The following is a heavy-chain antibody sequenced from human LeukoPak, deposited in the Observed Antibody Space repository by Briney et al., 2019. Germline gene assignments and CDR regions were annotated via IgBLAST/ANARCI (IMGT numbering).Heavy chain of an antibody. Sequence: PSETLSLTCTVSGGSIATHYWSWIRQPPGKGLECIGYINYRGTTNFNPSLNSRATISEDTTRNQFSLKLSPVTDADTAGYFPARGGETFDIWGQGTMVAVSS. CDR3: ARGGETFDI. CDR1: GGSIATHY. CDR2: INYRGTT. J-gene: IGHJ3*02. V-gene: IGHV4-59*11. D-gene: IGHD6-25*01.